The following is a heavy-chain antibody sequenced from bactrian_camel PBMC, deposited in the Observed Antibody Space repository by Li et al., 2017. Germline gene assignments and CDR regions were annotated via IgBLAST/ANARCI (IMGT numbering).Heavy chain of an antibody. V-gene: IGHV3S6*01. CDR1: DSTYSPNC. CDR3: AAKSVATGRGWYTAADFGY. D-gene: IGHD6*01. CDR2: IASDGSVE. Sequence: HVQLVESGGGSVQAGGSLRLSCVASDSTYSPNCMAWFRQAAGNEQQKGVAGIASDGSVEVYMDSVKGRFTISRDNAKNTLHLQLNSLKPEDTAMYYCAAKSVATGRGWYTAADFGYWGQGTQVTVS. J-gene: IGHJ6*01.